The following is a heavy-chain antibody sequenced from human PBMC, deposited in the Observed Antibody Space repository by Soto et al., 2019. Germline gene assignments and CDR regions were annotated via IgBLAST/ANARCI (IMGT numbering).Heavy chain of an antibody. CDR2: IWYDGSNK. CDR3: ARGEPYYDYIWGSYRSGGSIDY. J-gene: IGHJ4*02. Sequence: QVQLVESGGGVVQPGRSLRLSCAASGFTFSSYGMHWVRQAPGKGLEWVAVIWYDGSNKYYADSVKGRFTISRDNSKNTLYLQMNSLRAEDTAVYYCARGEPYYDYIWGSYRSGGSIDYWGQGTLVTVSS. D-gene: IGHD3-16*02. V-gene: IGHV3-33*01. CDR1: GFTFSSYG.